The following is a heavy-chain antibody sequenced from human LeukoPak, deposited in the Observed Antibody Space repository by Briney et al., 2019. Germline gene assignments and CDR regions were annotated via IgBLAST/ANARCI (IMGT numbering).Heavy chain of an antibody. D-gene: IGHD2-2*01. Sequence: GRSLRLSCAASGFTFSSYGMHWVRQAPGKGLEWVAVISYDGSNKYYADSVKGRFTISRDNSKNTLYLQMNSLRAEDTAVYYCARSEVPAAIGYFDYWGQGTLVTVSS. CDR2: ISYDGSNK. CDR1: GFTFSSYG. CDR3: ARSEVPAAIGYFDY. V-gene: IGHV3-30*03. J-gene: IGHJ4*02.